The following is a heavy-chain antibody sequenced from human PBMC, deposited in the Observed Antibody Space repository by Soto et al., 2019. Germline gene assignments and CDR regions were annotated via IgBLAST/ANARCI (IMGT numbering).Heavy chain of an antibody. CDR3: ARDLGDCSGGSCYSGVDYYYYYGMDV. D-gene: IGHD2-15*01. CDR1: GFTFSDYY. CDR2: ISSSSSYT. Sequence: GGSLRLSCAASGFTFSDYYMSWIRQAQGKGLEWVSYISSSSSYTNYADSVKGRFTISRDNAKNSLYLQMNSLRAEDTAVYYCARDLGDCSGGSCYSGVDYYYYYGMDVWGQGTTVTVSS. J-gene: IGHJ6*02. V-gene: IGHV3-11*06.